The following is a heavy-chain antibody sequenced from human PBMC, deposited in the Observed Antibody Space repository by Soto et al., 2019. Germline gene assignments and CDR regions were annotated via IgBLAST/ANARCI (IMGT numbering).Heavy chain of an antibody. D-gene: IGHD3-10*01. CDR3: ASLMSSGYYYGMDV. V-gene: IGHV1-69*02. J-gene: IGHJ6*02. Sequence: QVQLVQSGAEVKKPGSSVKVSCTPSGGTFSSYTISWVRQAPGQGLEWMGRIIPILGIANYEQKLPGRVTITADKSTSTAYMELSSLRSEDTAVYYCASLMSSGYYYGMDVWGQGTTVTVSS. CDR1: GGTFSSYT. CDR2: IIPILGIA.